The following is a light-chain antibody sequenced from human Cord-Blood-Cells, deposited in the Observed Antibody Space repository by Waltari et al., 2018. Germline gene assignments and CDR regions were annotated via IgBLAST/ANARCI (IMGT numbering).Light chain of an antibody. V-gene: IGLV2-11*01. J-gene: IGLJ1*01. CDR3: CSYAGSYTYV. CDR1: RSDVGGYNY. CDR2: DVS. Sequence: QSALTQPRSVSGSPGQSVTISFTGPRSDVGGYNYVSWYQQHPGKAPKLMIYDVSKRPSGVPDRFSGSKSGNTASLTISGLQAEDEADYYCCSYAGSYTYVFGTGTKVTVL.